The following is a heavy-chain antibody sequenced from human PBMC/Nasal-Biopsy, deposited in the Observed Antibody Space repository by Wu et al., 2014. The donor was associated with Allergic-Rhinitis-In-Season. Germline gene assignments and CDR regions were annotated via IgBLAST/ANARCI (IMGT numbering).Heavy chain of an antibody. J-gene: IGHJ4*02. Sequence: SETLSLTCAVYGGSFSGYYWSWIRQPAGKGLEWIGRIYTSGSTNYNPSLKSRVTISVDTSKNQFSLKLSSVTAADTAVYYCARVDVDTAMGEDYWGQGTLVTVSS. V-gene: IGHV4-59*10. CDR3: ARVDVDTAMGEDY. D-gene: IGHD5-18*01. CDR2: IYTSGST. CDR1: GGSFSGYY.